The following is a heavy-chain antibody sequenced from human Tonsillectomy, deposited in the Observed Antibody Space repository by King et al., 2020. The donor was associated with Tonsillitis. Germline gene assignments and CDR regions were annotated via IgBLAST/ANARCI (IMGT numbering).Heavy chain of an antibody. J-gene: IGHJ1*01. Sequence: QLVQSGAELRKPGASVTVSCRTSGDTFTGHFVHWVRQAPGQGLEWMGWINPNSGDTNCAQNFQGRGTLSGDVSSTTAYMGLSSLRPDDTAVYYCATNAKASDSSAYRDFRHWGQGTLVTVSS. V-gene: IGHV1-2*02. CDR2: INPNSGDT. CDR3: ATNAKASDSSAYRDFRH. CDR1: GDTFTGHF. D-gene: IGHD3-22*01.